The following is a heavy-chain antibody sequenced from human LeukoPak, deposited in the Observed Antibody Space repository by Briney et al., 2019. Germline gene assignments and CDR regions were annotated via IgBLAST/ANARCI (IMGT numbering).Heavy chain of an antibody. CDR1: GFSFNDYG. CDR3: ARGGGSIRHSYYYYVDV. D-gene: IGHD2-15*01. V-gene: IGHV3-20*04. J-gene: IGHJ6*03. CDR2: ITWNGGST. Sequence: PGGSLRLSCAAAGFSFNDYGMSWVRQAPGQGPEWVPGITWNGGSTDYAASVKGRFTISRDNAKNSLYLRMNSLRDEDTALYYCARGGGSIRHSYYYYVDVWGKGTSVTVSS.